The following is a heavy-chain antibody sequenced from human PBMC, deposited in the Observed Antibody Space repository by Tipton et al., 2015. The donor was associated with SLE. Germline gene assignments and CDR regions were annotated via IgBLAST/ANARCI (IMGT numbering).Heavy chain of an antibody. V-gene: IGHV4-61*02. Sequence: TLSLTCTVSGGSISSGSYYWSWIRQPAGKGLEWVGRIYTSGSTNYNPSLKSRVTMSVDTAKNQFSLKLSSVTAADTAVYYCARRRPTGYGMDVWGQGTTVTVSS. CDR3: ARRRPTGYGMDV. D-gene: IGHD4-11*01. CDR2: IYTSGST. CDR1: GGSISSGSYY. J-gene: IGHJ6*02.